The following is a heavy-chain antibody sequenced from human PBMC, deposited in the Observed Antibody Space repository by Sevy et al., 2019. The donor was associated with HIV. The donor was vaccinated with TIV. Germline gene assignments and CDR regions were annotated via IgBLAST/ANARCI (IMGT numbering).Heavy chain of an antibody. Sequence: SKTLSLTCTVSGGSVSSGSYYWSWIRQPPGKGLEWIGYIYYSGSTNYNPSLKSRVTISVDTSKNQFSLKLSSVTAADTAVYYCARVSWYYYGSGSYYNFDYWGQGTLVTVSS. J-gene: IGHJ4*02. V-gene: IGHV4-61*01. CDR3: ARVSWYYYGSGSYYNFDY. D-gene: IGHD3-10*01. CDR2: IYYSGST. CDR1: GGSVSSGSYY.